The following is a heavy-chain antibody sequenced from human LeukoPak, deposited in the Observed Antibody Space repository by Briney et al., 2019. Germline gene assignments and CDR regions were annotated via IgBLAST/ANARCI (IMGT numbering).Heavy chain of an antibody. Sequence: PGGSLRLSCAASVFTFSSYSMNWVRQAPGKGLEWISYIISTGSTTYYADPVKGRFTISRHNANNSLSLQMSTLTAEDKAVYYCATGLWGYCRRNSCPRDNWGEGTLVTVAS. D-gene: IGHD2-2*01. J-gene: IGHJ4*02. CDR1: VFTFSSYS. V-gene: IGHV3-48*01. CDR3: ATGLWGYCRRNSCPRDN. CDR2: IISTGSTT.